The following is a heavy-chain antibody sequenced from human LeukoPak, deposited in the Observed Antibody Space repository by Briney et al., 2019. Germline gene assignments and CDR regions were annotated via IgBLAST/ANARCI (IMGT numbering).Heavy chain of an antibody. CDR1: GFTFSSYA. J-gene: IGHJ4*02. V-gene: IGHV3-23*01. D-gene: IGHD3-22*01. CDR2: ISGSGGST. Sequence: GGSLRLSCAASGFTFSSYAMSWVRQAPGKGLEWVSAISGSGGSTYYADSVKGRFTISRDNSKNTLYLQMNSLRAEDTAVYYCAKDRGRYYDSSGYYWGYYFDSWGQGILVTVST. CDR3: AKDRGRYYDSSGYYWGYYFDS.